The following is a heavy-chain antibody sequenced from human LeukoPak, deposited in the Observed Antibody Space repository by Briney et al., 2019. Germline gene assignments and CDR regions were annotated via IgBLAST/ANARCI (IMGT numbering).Heavy chain of an antibody. CDR1: GYTFTSYG. CDR2: ISAYNGNT. D-gene: IGHD6-19*01. J-gene: IGHJ5*02. V-gene: IGHV1-18*01. CDR3: ARNVEVAVAGTDWFDP. Sequence: ASVKVSCKASGYTFTSYGISWVRQAPGQGLEWMGWISAYNGNTNYAQKLQGRVTMTTDTSTSTAYMELRSLRSDDTAVYYCARNVEVAVAGTDWFDPWGQGTLVTVSS.